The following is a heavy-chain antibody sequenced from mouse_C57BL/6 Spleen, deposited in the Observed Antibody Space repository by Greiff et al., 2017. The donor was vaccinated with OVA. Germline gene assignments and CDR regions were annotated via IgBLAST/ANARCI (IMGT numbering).Heavy chain of an antibody. CDR2: ISDGGSYT. D-gene: IGHD2-4*01. J-gene: IGHJ3*01. V-gene: IGHV5-4*01. CDR3: ARDKDYDAWFAY. Sequence: EVKLVESGGGLVKPGGSLKLSCAASGFTFSSYAMSWVRQTPEKRLEWVATISDGGSYTYYPDNVKGRFTISRDNAKNNLYLQMSHLKSEDTARYYCARDKDYDAWFAYWGQGTLVTVSA. CDR1: GFTFSSYA.